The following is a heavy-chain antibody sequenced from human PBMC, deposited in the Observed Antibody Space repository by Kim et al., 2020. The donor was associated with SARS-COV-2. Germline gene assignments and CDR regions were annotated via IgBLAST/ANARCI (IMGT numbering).Heavy chain of an antibody. CDR3: AKHFQFGGESFDY. V-gene: IGHV3-23*01. CDR1: GFIFSTYS. CDR2: IGADGSVA. D-gene: IGHD3-16*01. Sequence: GGSLRLSCTVSGFIFSTYSMTWVRQAPGKGLEWVSVIGADGSVAHYADSVRGRFTISRDNSKNTVYLHMHSLRAEDTAIFYCAKHFQFGGESFDYWGQG. J-gene: IGHJ4*02.